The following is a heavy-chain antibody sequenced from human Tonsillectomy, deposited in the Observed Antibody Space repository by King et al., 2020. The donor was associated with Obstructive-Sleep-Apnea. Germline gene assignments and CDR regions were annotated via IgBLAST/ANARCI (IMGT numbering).Heavy chain of an antibody. D-gene: IGHD2-15*01. CDR1: GFTFSSYA. CDR2: ISYDGSNK. CDR3: ARSGDCSGGSCKLGPYKYYYYGMDV. V-gene: IGHV3-30-3*01. Sequence: VQLVESGGGVVQPGRSLRLSCAASGFTFSSYAMHWVRQAPGKGLEWVAVISYDGSNKYYADSVKGRFTISRDNSKNTLYLQMNSLRAEDAAVYYCARSGDCSGGSCKLGPYKYYYYGMDVWGQGTTVTVSS. J-gene: IGHJ6*02.